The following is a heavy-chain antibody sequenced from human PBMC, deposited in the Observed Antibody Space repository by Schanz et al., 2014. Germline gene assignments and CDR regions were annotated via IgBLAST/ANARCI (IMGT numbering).Heavy chain of an antibody. J-gene: IGHJ5*02. CDR1: GFTFSSYA. CDR2: LSGSGGST. V-gene: IGHV3-23*01. CDR3: ARDLEGYDGGGGGFDP. D-gene: IGHD2-21*01. Sequence: VQLLQFGGGVVQPGRSLRLSCAASGFTFSSYAMHWVRQAPGKGLEWVSALSGSGGSTYYADSVKGRFTISRDNSKNTLYLQMNSLRAEDTAVYYCARDLEGYDGGGGGFDPWGQGTLVTVSS.